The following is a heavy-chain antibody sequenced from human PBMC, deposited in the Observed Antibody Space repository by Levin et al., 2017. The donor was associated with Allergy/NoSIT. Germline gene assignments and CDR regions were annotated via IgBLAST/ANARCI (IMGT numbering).Heavy chain of an antibody. V-gene: IGHV3-74*01. CDR2: IHSDTSIT. Sequence: GGSLRLSCAASGFTFSPYYMHWVRQAPGKGLAWVSNIHSDTSITNYADSVKGRFTISRDNAKNTLYLQMNSLRTEDTAVYYCARGGCSSTSCLDSWGQGTLVTVSS. CDR1: GFTFSPYY. D-gene: IGHD2-2*01. J-gene: IGHJ4*02. CDR3: ARGGCSSTSCLDS.